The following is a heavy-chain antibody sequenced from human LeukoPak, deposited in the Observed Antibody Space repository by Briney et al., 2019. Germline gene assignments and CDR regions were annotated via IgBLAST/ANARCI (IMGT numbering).Heavy chain of an antibody. CDR3: AKRGVVIRVILVGFHKEAYYFDS. CDR2: ISYDGSNK. Sequence: PGGSLRLSCAASGFIFSSYGMHWVRQAPGKGLEWVAVISYDGSNKYYADSVKGRFTISRDNSKNTLYLQMSSLRAEDTAVYFCAKRGVVIRVILVGFHKEAYYFDSWGQGALVTVSS. D-gene: IGHD3-22*01. V-gene: IGHV3-30*18. J-gene: IGHJ4*02. CDR1: GFIFSSYG.